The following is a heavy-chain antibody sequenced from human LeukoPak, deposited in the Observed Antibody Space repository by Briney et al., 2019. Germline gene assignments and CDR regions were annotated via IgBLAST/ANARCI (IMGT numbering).Heavy chain of an antibody. CDR1: GGSIAGYY. Sequence: PSETLSLTCTVPGGSIAGYYWSWIRQPPGKGLEWIGYIFYSGNSNYNPSLKSRVTISVDTSKNQFSLNLTSVTAADTAVYFCARTGFGELPFDYWGQGTLVTVSS. CDR2: IFYSGNS. CDR3: ARTGFGELPFDY. V-gene: IGHV4-59*01. D-gene: IGHD3-10*01. J-gene: IGHJ4*02.